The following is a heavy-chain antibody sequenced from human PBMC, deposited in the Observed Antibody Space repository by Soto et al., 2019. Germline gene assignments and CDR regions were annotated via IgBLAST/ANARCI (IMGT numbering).Heavy chain of an antibody. Sequence: EVQLVESGGGLVMPGGSLRLSCAASGFTFTTYSLTWVRQAPGKGLECVASIVSSSNYIYYADSVKGRFTISRDNAKNSLILQMNSLRADDTAVYSGATLTYCRSASCPNYGYLLDVWGQGTTVTVSS. CDR2: IVSSSNYI. CDR1: GFTFTTYS. CDR3: ATLTYCRSASCPNYGYLLDV. V-gene: IGHV3-21*02. D-gene: IGHD2-2*01. J-gene: IGHJ6*02.